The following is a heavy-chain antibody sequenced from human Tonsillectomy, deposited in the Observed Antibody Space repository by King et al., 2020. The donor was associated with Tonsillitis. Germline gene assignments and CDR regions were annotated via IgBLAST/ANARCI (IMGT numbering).Heavy chain of an antibody. CDR1: GFTFSNAW. V-gene: IGHV3-15*05. Sequence: VQLVEFGGGLVKPGGSLRLSCAASGFTFSNAWMSWVRQAPGKGLEWVGRIKNKTDGGTTDYAAPVKGRFTISRDDSKNTLYLQMNSLKMEDTAVYYCRIAXADRXGYWGXGTLVTVXS. CDR3: RIAXADRXGY. D-gene: IGHD6-13*01. J-gene: IGHJ4*02. CDR2: IKNKTDGGTT.